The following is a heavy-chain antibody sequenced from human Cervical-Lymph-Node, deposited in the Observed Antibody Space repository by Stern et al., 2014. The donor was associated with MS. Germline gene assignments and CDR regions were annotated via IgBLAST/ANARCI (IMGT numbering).Heavy chain of an antibody. Sequence: QVQLQQWGAGLLRPSETLSLTCAVHGVSFSDNYWSWIRQTPGKGLAWIGDVNSRGGSNYNPYLMIRASLSVGPSGNKFSLKLSSLTAADTAMYYCARERKVERSARLLVSFDVWGQGTLVTVSS. CDR1: GVSFSDNY. CDR3: ARERKVERSARLLVSFDV. V-gene: IGHV4-34*01. J-gene: IGHJ3*01. D-gene: IGHD1-1*01. CDR2: VNSRGGS.